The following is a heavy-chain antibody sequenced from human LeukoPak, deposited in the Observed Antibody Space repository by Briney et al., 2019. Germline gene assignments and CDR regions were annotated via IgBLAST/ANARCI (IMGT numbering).Heavy chain of an antibody. V-gene: IGHV3-30*18. CDR2: LSFDGTIT. Sequence: PGGSLRLSCAASGFTFSDYYMSWIRQAPGKGLEWVAVLSFDGTITYYADSVKGRFTISRDNSKNTLYLQLNSLRAEDTAVYYCAKDPDSSGYFENWFDPWGQGTLVTVSS. CDR3: AKDPDSSGYFENWFDP. J-gene: IGHJ5*02. D-gene: IGHD3-22*01. CDR1: GFTFSDYY.